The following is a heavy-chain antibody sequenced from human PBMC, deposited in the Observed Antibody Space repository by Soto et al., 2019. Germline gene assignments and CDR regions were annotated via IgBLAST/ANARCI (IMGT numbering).Heavy chain of an antibody. CDR1: TGSISGYF. Sequence: SETLSLTCIVSTGSISGYFWSWIRQPPGKGLEWIAFICDSGSTNYNPSLKSRVSTSVDTSKNQFSLKLSSVTAADTAVYYCARGWSSSWPYWGQGTPVTVSS. J-gene: IGHJ4*02. D-gene: IGHD6-13*01. CDR2: ICDSGST. CDR3: ARGWSSSWPY. V-gene: IGHV4-59*01.